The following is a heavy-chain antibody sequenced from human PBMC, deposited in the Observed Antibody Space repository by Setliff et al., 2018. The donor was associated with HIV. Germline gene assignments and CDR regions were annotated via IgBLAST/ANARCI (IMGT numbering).Heavy chain of an antibody. J-gene: IGHJ6*02. CDR2: IYTSGST. CDR3: EAATVGETGYYGIDV. CDR1: GGSISSGSYY. D-gene: IGHD1-26*01. Sequence: SETLSLTCTVSGGSISSGSYYWSWIRQPAGKGLEWIGHIYTSGSTNYNPSLKSRVTISVDTSKNQFSLKLNSVTAADTAVYYCEAATVGETGYYGIDVWGPGTTVTVSS. V-gene: IGHV4-61*09.